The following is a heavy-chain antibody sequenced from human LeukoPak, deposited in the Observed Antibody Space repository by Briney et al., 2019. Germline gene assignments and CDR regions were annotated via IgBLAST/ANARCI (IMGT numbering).Heavy chain of an antibody. CDR1: GVSISSGDYY. Sequence: SETLSLTCTVSGVSISSGDYYWSWIRLPPGKGLEWIGYIYYSGSTYYNPSLKSRVTISVDTSKNQLSLKLSSVTAADTAVYYCARGNYFGSGSYYNWFDPWGPGTLVTVSS. CDR3: ARGNYFGSGSYYNWFDP. D-gene: IGHD3-10*01. CDR2: IYYSGST. J-gene: IGHJ5*02. V-gene: IGHV4-30-4*01.